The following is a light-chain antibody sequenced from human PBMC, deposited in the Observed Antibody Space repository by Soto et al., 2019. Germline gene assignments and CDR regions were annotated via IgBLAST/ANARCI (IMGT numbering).Light chain of an antibody. V-gene: IGKV3-20*01. CDR3: QHYGSSRT. J-gene: IGKJ1*01. Sequence: EIVLTQSPGTLSLSPGERATLSCRASESVSSSFLAWYQQKLGQAPRLLIYDSSSRATGIPDRFSGSGSGTDLTLTISRLEPEDFAVYYCQHYGSSRTFGQGTKVEIK. CDR1: ESVSSSF. CDR2: DSS.